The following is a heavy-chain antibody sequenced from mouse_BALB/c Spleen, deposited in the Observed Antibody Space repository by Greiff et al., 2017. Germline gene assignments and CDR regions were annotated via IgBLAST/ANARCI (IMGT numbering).Heavy chain of an antibody. V-gene: IGHV1-82*01. CDR2: IYPGDGDT. D-gene: IGHD1-2*01. J-gene: IGHJ2*01. CDR3: AREGGLRRFDY. CDR1: GYAFSSSW. Sequence: VQLQQSGPELVKPGASVKISCKASGYAFSSSWMNWVKQRPGQGLEWIGRIYPGDGDTNYNGKFKGKATLTADKSSSTAYMQLSSLTSVDSAVYFCAREGGLRRFDYWGQGTTLTVSS.